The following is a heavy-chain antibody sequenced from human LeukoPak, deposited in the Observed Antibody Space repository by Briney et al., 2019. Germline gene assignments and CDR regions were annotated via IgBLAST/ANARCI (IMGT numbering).Heavy chain of an antibody. Sequence: ASVKVSCKASGGTFSSYAISWVRQAPGQGLEWVGGIIPIFGTANYAQKFQGRVTITADESTSTAYMELSSLRSEDTAVYYCARHSTTVRFLEWSVPRYYYGMDVWGQGTTVTVSS. D-gene: IGHD3-3*01. J-gene: IGHJ6*02. CDR2: IIPIFGTA. V-gene: IGHV1-69*13. CDR1: GGTFSSYA. CDR3: ARHSTTVRFLEWSVPRYYYGMDV.